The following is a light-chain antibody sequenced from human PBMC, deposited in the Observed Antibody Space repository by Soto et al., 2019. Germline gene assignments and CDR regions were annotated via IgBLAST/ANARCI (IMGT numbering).Light chain of an antibody. Sequence: DIQMTQSPSTLSAYVGDRVTITCRASQSISRWLAWSQQKPGKAPKLLIYDASNLQSGVSSRFSGSGSGTEFTLTITSLQPDDFATYYCQQYSSFLTFGGGTKVDIK. CDR3: QQYSSFLT. CDR2: DAS. J-gene: IGKJ4*01. V-gene: IGKV1-5*01. CDR1: QSISRW.